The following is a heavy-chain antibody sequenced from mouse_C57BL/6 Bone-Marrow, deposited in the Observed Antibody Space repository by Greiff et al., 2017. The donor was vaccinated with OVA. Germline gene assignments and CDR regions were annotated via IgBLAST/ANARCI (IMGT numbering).Heavy chain of an antibody. J-gene: IGHJ4*01. CDR2: INPGSGGT. CDR1: GYAFTNYL. V-gene: IGHV1-54*01. CDR3: ARKGLTGTGYYAMDY. Sequence: VMLVESGAELVRPGTSVKVSCKASGYAFTNYLIEWVKQRPGQGLEWIGVINPGSGGTNYNEKFKGKATLTADKSSSTAYMQLSSLTSEDSAVYFCARKGLTGTGYYAMDYWGQGTSVTVSS. D-gene: IGHD4-1*01.